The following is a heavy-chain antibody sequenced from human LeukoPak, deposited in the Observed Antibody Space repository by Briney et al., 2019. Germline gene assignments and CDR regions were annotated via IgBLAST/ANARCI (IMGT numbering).Heavy chain of an antibody. D-gene: IGHD6-13*01. V-gene: IGHV3-30*02. CDR3: AKDILFRQELGAAAGSDY. CDR2: IRYDGSNK. Sequence: GGSLRLSCAASGFTFNTYGMHWVRQAPGKGLEWVAFIRYDGSNKYYADSVKGRFTISRDNSKNTLYLQVNSLRVEDTALYYCAKDILFRQELGAAAGSDYWGQGTLVTVSS. J-gene: IGHJ4*02. CDR1: GFTFNTYG.